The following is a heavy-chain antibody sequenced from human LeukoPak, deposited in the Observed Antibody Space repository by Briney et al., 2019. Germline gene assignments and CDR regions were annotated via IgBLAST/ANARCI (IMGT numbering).Heavy chain of an antibody. D-gene: IGHD2-15*01. CDR1: GGTFSSYA. J-gene: IGHJ5*02. CDR3: ARTLSRYCSGGSCQQYNWFDP. V-gene: IGHV1-69*05. CDR2: IIPIFGTA. Sequence: GSSVKVSCKASGGTFSSYAISWVRQAPGQGLEWTGGIIPIFGTANYAQKFQGRVTITTDESTSTAYMELSSLRSEDTAVYYCARTLSRYCSGGSCQQYNWFDPWGRGTLVTVSS.